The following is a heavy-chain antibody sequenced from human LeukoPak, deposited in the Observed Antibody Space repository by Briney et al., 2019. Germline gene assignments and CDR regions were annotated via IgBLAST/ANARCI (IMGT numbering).Heavy chain of an antibody. D-gene: IGHD3-10*01. CDR3: AKDPGDDLDY. V-gene: IGHV3-30*02. CDR1: GFTFSSYG. J-gene: IGHJ4*02. CDR2: IRYDGSNK. Sequence: GGSLRLSCAASGFTFSSYGMHWVRQAPGKGLVWVAFIRYDGSNKYYADSVKGRFTICRDNSKNTLYLQMNSLRAEDTAVYYCAKDPGDDLDYWGQGTLVTVSS.